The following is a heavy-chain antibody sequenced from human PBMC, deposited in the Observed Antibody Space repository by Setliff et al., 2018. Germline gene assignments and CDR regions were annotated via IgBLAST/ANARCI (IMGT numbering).Heavy chain of an antibody. D-gene: IGHD1-26*01. Sequence: ASVKVSCKASGYIFNTFGINWMRRAPGQGLEWIGWISPYNGDTKYAQNLQGRVTLTTDTSTSTAYVEARSLRSDDTAVYYCARSPPNRGVGQGHHMDVWGKGTTVTVSS. CDR2: ISPYNGDT. J-gene: IGHJ6*03. V-gene: IGHV1-18*01. CDR3: ARSPPNRGVGQGHHMDV. CDR1: GYIFNTFG.